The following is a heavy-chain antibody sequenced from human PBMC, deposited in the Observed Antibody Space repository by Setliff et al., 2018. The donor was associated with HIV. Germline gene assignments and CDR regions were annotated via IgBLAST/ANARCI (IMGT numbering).Heavy chain of an antibody. J-gene: IGHJ4*02. Sequence: GASVKVSCKASGDIFTRSTYTWVRRAPGQGLDWMGGIIPVLGITNYAQNFQGRLILSADESTSTLYMELTSLTSEDTAVYFCAKEVGGSYALGSKVLDSWGQGTLVTVSS. D-gene: IGHD3-16*01. CDR1: GDIFTRST. CDR3: AKEVGGSYALGSKVLDS. CDR2: IIPVLGIT. V-gene: IGHV1-69*10.